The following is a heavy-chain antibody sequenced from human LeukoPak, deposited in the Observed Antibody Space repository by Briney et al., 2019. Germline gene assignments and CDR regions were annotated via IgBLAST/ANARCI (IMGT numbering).Heavy chain of an antibody. D-gene: IGHD1-26*01. CDR3: ASNGGQIVGATRKFDY. CDR2: INHSGST. CDR1: GGSFSGYY. J-gene: IGHJ4*02. V-gene: IGHV4-34*01. Sequence: SETLSLTCAVYGGSFSGYYWSWIRQPPGKGLEWIGEINHSGSTNYNPSLKSRVTISVDTSKNQFSLKLSSVTAADTAVYYWASNGGQIVGATRKFDYWGQGTLVTVSS.